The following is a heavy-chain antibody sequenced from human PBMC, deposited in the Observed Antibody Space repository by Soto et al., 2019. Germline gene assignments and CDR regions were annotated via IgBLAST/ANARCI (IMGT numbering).Heavy chain of an antibody. D-gene: IGHD2-2*01. CDR2: IKEDGSEK. J-gene: IGHJ6*02. CDR3: ARDLGAPGRGSAVGYYYHYGMDV. CDR1: EFTFSSYW. Sequence: EVQLVESGGGLVQPGGSLRLSCAASEFTFSSYWMNWVRQAPGKGLQWVANIKEDGSEKYYVDSVKGRFTISTDNAKNSLYLQMNSVRGEDTAVYYCARDLGAPGRGSAVGYYYHYGMDVWGQGTTVTVSS. V-gene: IGHV3-7*05.